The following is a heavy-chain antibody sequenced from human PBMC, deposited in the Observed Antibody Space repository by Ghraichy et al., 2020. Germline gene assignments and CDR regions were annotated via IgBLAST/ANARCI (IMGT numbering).Heavy chain of an antibody. J-gene: IGHJ4*02. CDR1: GFTISSNY. V-gene: IGHV3-66*01. CDR2: IYTGDYP. CDR3: ASDGEEGGTDY. D-gene: IGHD1-26*01. Sequence: GGSLRLSCEASGFTISSNYMSWVRQAPGEGLEWVSLIYTGDYPFYADSAKGRLTISRDNSKNTLFLQMDSLRAEDTAVYYCASDGEEGGTDYLGQGTLVAVSS.